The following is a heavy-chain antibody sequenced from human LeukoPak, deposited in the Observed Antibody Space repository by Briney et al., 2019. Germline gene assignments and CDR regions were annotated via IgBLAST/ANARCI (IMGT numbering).Heavy chain of an antibody. D-gene: IGHD1-26*01. J-gene: IGHJ2*01. V-gene: IGHV3-30*02. CDR1: GFTFSSHA. CDR2: IRYDGSNK. CDR3: TTLELGGSYSDPWYFDL. Sequence: GGSLRLSCAASGFTFSSHAMHWVRQAPGKGLEWLAFIRYDGSNKYYADSVKGRFTISRDDSKNTLYLQMNSLKTEDTAVYYCTTLELGGSYSDPWYFDLWGRGTLVTVSS.